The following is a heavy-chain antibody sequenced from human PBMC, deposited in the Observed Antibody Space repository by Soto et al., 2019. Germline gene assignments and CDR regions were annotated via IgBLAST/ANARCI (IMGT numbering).Heavy chain of an antibody. CDR1: GFTFSSYA. CDR2: ISYDGSNK. D-gene: IGHD6-13*01. CDR3: ARDVGIAAAGNWFDP. J-gene: IGHJ5*02. Sequence: GGSLRLSCAASGFTFSSYAMHWVRQAPGKGLEWVAVISYDGSNKYYADSVKGRFTISRDNSKNTLYLQMNSLRAEDTAVYYCARDVGIAAAGNWFDPWGQGTLVTVSS. V-gene: IGHV3-30-3*01.